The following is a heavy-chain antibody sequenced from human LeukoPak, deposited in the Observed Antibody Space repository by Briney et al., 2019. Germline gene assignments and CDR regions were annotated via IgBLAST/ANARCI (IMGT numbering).Heavy chain of an antibody. D-gene: IGHD6-13*01. V-gene: IGHV4-34*01. CDR3: ARVNLAAAGLY. Sequence: SETLSLTCAVYGGSFSGYYWSWIRQPPGKGLEWIGEINHSGSTNYNPSLKSRVTISVDTSKNQFSLKLSSVTAADTAVYYCARVNLAAAGLYWGQGTLVTVSS. CDR2: INHSGST. J-gene: IGHJ4*02. CDR1: GGSFSGYY.